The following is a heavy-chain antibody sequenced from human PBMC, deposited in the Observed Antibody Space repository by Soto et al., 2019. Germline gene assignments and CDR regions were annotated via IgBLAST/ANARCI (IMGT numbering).Heavy chain of an antibody. V-gene: IGHV1-18*04. CDR2: ISAYNGNT. D-gene: IGHD1-20*01. Sequence: QVQLVQSGAEVKKPGASVKVSCKASGYTFTSYGISWVRQAPGQGLEWMGWISAYNGNTNYAQKLQGRVTMTTDTATSTAYMELRSLRSDDTAVYYGARVAPIVVTGTPIDYWGQGTRVTVSS. CDR1: GYTFTSYG. CDR3: ARVAPIVVTGTPIDY. J-gene: IGHJ4*02.